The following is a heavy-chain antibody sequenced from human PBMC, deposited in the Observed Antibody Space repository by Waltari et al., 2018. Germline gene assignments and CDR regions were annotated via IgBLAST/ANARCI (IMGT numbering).Heavy chain of an antibody. CDR3: ARGIRYCSGVNCFVRFDP. Sequence: QVQLQQWGAGPLKPSETLSLTCAVYGGSLSGYYWSWIRQPPGKGLQWIGEINHSGSTNYNPSLKRRVTIAVETSKNQFSLKLSSVTVADTAVYYCARGIRYCSGVNCFVRFDPWGQGPLVTVSS. J-gene: IGHJ5*02. CDR1: GGSLSGYY. D-gene: IGHD2-15*01. V-gene: IGHV4-34*01. CDR2: INHSGST.